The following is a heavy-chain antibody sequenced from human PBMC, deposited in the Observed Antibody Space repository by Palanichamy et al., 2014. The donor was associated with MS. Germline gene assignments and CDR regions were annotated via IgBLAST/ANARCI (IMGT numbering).Heavy chain of an antibody. D-gene: IGHD6-13*01. J-gene: IGHJ5*02. CDR3: ARGETGYSSIGFDP. Sequence: SISTSSTYILYADSVKGRFTISRDNAKNSLYLQMNSLRAEDTALYYCARGETGYSSIGFDPWGQGTLVTVSS. CDR2: ISTSSTYI. V-gene: IGHV3-21*01.